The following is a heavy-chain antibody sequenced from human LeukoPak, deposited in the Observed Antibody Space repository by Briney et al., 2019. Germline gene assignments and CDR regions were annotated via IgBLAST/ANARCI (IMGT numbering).Heavy chain of an antibody. CDR2: IRFDGSNK. CDR3: ARENYGDYDY. Sequence: GGSLRLSCAASGFTFSSYGIHWVRQAPGKGLEWVAFIRFDGSNKYYADSVKGRFTISRDNSKNTLYLQMNSLRAEDTAVYYCARENYGDYDYWGQGTLVTVSS. V-gene: IGHV3-30*02. D-gene: IGHD4-17*01. J-gene: IGHJ4*02. CDR1: GFTFSSYG.